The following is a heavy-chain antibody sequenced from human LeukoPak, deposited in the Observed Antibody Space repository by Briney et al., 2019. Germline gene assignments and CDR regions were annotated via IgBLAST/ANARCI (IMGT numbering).Heavy chain of an antibody. Sequence: SETLSLTXTVSGGSISSYYWSWIRQPPGKGLEWIGYIYYSGSTNYNPSLKRRVTISVDTSKNQFSLKLSSVTAADTAVYYCARVDGGYYDSSGYFHWGQGTLVTVSS. CDR3: ARVDGGYYDSSGYFH. J-gene: IGHJ4*02. CDR1: GGSISSYY. CDR2: IYYSGST. V-gene: IGHV4-59*01. D-gene: IGHD3-22*01.